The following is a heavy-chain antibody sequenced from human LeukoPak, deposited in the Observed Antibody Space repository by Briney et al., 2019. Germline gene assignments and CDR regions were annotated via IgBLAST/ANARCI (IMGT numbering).Heavy chain of an antibody. Sequence: SETLSLTCTVSGGSISSYYWSWIRQPPGKGLEWIGYIYYSGSTNYNPSLKSRVTISVDTSKNQFSLKLSSVTAADTAVYYCARSGIAAAGPYYYYYYMDVWGKGTTVTVSS. CDR3: ARSGIAAAGPYYYYYYMDV. V-gene: IGHV4-59*01. CDR2: IYYSGST. J-gene: IGHJ6*03. CDR1: GGSISSYY. D-gene: IGHD6-13*01.